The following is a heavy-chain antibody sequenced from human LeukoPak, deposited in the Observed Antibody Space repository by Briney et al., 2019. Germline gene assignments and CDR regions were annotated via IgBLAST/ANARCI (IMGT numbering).Heavy chain of an antibody. CDR3: ARLGDSSSLWFDP. Sequence: SETLSLTCTVSGGSISSSSYYWGWIRQPPGKGLEWIGSIYYSGSTYYNPSLKSRVTISVDTSKNQFSLKLSSVTAADTAVYYCARLGDSSSLWFDPWGQGTLVTVSS. D-gene: IGHD6-13*01. CDR2: IYYSGST. CDR1: GGSISSSSYY. J-gene: IGHJ5*02. V-gene: IGHV4-39*01.